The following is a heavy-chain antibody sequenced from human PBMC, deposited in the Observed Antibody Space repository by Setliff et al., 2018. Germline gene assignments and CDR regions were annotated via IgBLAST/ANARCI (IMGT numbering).Heavy chain of an antibody. CDR1: GGSISPYF. CDR3: ARTHCTTTSCFYFHY. J-gene: IGHJ4*02. Sequence: SETLSLTCTVSGGSISPYFWSWIRQPPGKGLEWIGYIYFSGSTYYNPSLKSRVTLSLDTSKNQFSLKLTSVTAADTAVYYCARTHCTTTSCFYFHYWGQGTVVT. CDR2: IYFSGST. D-gene: IGHD2-2*01. V-gene: IGHV4-59*06.